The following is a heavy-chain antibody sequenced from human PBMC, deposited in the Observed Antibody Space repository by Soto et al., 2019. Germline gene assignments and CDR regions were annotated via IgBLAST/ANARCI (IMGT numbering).Heavy chain of an antibody. J-gene: IGHJ2*01. CDR3: ARELIDYYDSSGYSQYFDL. V-gene: IGHV1-18*01. CDR1: GYTFTSYG. CDR2: ISAYNGNT. D-gene: IGHD3-22*01. Sequence: ASVKVSCKASGYTFTSYGISWVRQAPGQGLEWMGWISAYNGNTNYAQKLQGRVTMTTDTSTSTAYMELRSLRSDDTAVYYCARELIDYYDSSGYSQYFDLWGRGTLVTVSS.